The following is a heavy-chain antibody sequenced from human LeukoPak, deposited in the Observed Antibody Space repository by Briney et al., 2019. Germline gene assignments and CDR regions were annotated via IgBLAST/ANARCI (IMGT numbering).Heavy chain of an antibody. CDR2: ISSSSSYI. J-gene: IGHJ4*02. D-gene: IGHD2-15*01. V-gene: IGHV3-21*01. CDR1: GFTFSSYS. Sequence: GGSLRLSCAASGFTFSSYSMNWVRQAAGKGLECVSSISSSSSYIYYADSVKGRFTNSRDNAKNSLYLQMNSLRAEDTAVYYWAGHSGGGQRWLGFWGEGSQDTVSS. CDR3: AGHSGGGQRWLGF.